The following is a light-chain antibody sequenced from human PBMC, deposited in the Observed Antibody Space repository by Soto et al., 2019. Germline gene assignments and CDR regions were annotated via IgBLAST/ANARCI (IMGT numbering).Light chain of an antibody. J-gene: IGLJ3*02. Sequence: SALTQPASVSGSPGQSVTISCTGSSDDIGRFYYVSWYQQHPGKVPKLLIYEVTNRPSGVSHRFSGSKSGNSASLTISGLQAEDEAHYYCCSYTSVNTLVFGGGTKLTVL. V-gene: IGLV2-14*01. CDR3: CSYTSVNTLV. CDR2: EVT. CDR1: SDDIGRFYY.